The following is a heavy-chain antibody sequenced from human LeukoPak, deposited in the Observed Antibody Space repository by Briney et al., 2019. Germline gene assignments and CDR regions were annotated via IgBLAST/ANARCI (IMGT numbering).Heavy chain of an antibody. Sequence: GASVKVSCKASGYTLTDYYMHWVRQAPGQGLEWMGRINPNSGGTNYAQKFQGRVTMTRDTSNSTVYMELSRLRSDDTAVYYCARVGYYESSGYYEYWGQGTLVTVSS. J-gene: IGHJ4*02. CDR2: INPNSGGT. D-gene: IGHD3-22*01. CDR3: ARVGYYESSGYYEY. V-gene: IGHV1-2*06. CDR1: GYTLTDYY.